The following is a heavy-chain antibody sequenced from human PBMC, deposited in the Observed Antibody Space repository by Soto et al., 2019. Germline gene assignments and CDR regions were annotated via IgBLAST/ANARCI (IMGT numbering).Heavy chain of an antibody. CDR3: ARSRYYYDTSDYLDY. CDR1: GFTFSSDA. D-gene: IGHD3-22*01. J-gene: IGHJ4*02. CDR2: ISYHGNDK. Sequence: GGSLRLSCAVSGFTFSSDAMHWVRQAPGKGLEWVAVISYHGNDKYYADSVKGRFTVSRDNSKSTLYLQMNSLRAEDTAVYYCARSRYYYDTSDYLDYWGQGT. V-gene: IGHV3-30-3*01.